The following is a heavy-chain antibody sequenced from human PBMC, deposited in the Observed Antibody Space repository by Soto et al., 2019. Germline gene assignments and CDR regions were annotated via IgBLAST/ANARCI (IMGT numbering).Heavy chain of an antibody. J-gene: IGHJ6*02. V-gene: IGHV1-69*06. CDR1: GGTFSSYV. CDR3: ARDQVPGYSGYATAGGYYYGMDV. D-gene: IGHD5-12*01. Sequence: GTPAEVSSASCGGTFSSYVITWALKAQGQWREWRGGIIPIFGTANYAQKFQGRVTITADKSTSTAYMELSSLRSEDTAVYYCARDQVPGYSGYATAGGYYYGMDVWGQGTTVTVSS. CDR2: IIPIFGTA.